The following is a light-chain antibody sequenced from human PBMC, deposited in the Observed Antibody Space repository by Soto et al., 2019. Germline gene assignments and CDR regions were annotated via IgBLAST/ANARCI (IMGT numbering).Light chain of an antibody. V-gene: IGKV3-20*01. CDR3: QQYGSSLPWT. Sequence: EIVLTQSPGTLSLSPGERATLSCRASQSVSSSYLAWYQQKPGQAPRLLIYGASSRATGIPDRFSGSGSGTDFTLTSSRLEPEDFAVYYCQQYGSSLPWTFGQGTKVEIK. J-gene: IGKJ1*01. CDR2: GAS. CDR1: QSVSSSY.